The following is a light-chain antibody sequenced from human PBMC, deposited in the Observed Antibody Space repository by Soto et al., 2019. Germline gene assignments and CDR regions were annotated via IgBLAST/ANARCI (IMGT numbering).Light chain of an antibody. CDR2: DAS. V-gene: IGKV1-5*01. Sequence: DIQMTQSPSTLSASVGDRVTITCRASQSINSWLAWYQQRPGKAPNLLIYDASTLERGVPSRFRGSGSGTEFTLTISSLQPDDFATYYCQQYSGYSTFGQGTRVEIK. CDR1: QSINSW. CDR3: QQYSGYST. J-gene: IGKJ1*01.